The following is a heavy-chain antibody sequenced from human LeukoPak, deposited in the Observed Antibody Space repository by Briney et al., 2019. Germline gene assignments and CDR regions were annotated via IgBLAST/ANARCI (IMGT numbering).Heavy chain of an antibody. V-gene: IGHV3-9*01. Sequence: GMSLRLSCVGSGFRFDDYGMHWVRQAPGKGLDWVAGISWNSVTLEYGDSVKGRFTISRENARNSLFLQMNSLTVEDTALYYCAKSGPDTTMLHGFDKWGQGTLVAVSS. CDR3: AKSGPDTTMLHGFDK. D-gene: IGHD5-18*01. J-gene: IGHJ4*02. CDR2: ISWNSVTL. CDR1: GFRFDDYG.